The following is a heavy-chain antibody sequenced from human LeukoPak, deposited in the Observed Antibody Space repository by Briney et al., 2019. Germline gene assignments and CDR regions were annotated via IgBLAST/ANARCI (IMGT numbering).Heavy chain of an antibody. CDR1: GFPFSSYA. CDR2: ISDSGGST. CDR3: TKVVSGGGNFVMDV. Sequence: PGGSLRLSCSASGFPFSSYAMHWVRQAPGKGLEYVSAISDSGGSTYYADSVKGRFTISRDNSKNTLYLQLSSLRPEDTAVYYCTKVVSGGGNFVMDVWGQGTTVAVSS. J-gene: IGHJ6*02. D-gene: IGHD2-15*01. V-gene: IGHV3-64D*09.